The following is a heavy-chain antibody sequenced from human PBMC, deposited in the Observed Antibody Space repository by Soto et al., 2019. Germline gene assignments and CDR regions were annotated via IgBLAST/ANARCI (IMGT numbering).Heavy chain of an antibody. CDR2: INAHSGDT. D-gene: IGHD6-6*01. V-gene: IGHV1-2*02. Sequence: ASVKVSCKASGFPFTGYYIHWLRQAPGQGLEWMGWINAHSGDTEYAQKFQGRVTLTRDTSIATAYLTLTSLTSDDTALYYCAKHLAWQLDYCLDLWGRGTKVTVSS. CDR1: GFPFTGYY. CDR3: AKHLAWQLDYCLDL. J-gene: IGHJ3*01.